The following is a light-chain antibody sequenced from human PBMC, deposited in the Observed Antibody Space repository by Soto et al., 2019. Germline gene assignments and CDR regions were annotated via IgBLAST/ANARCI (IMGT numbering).Light chain of an antibody. CDR1: QSVLYSSKNKNY. V-gene: IGKV4-1*01. J-gene: IGKJ4*01. Sequence: DIVMTQSPDPLAVSLGERATINCKSGQSVLYSSKNKNYLAWYQQKPGQPPKLLIYWASTRESGVPDRFGGSGSETDFTLTISSLQAEDVAIYYCQQYYSTPLTFGGGTKVDIK. CDR2: WAS. CDR3: QQYYSTPLT.